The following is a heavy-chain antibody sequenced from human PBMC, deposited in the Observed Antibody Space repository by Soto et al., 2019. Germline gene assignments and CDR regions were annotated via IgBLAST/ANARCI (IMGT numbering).Heavy chain of an antibody. CDR3: ARDRVVVVPAGVVAFDP. CDR1: GYTFTSYG. Sequence: ASVKVSCKASGYTFTSYGISWVRQAPGQGLEWMGWISAYNGNTNYAQKLQGRVTMTTDTSTSTAYMELRSLRSDDTAVYYCARDRVVVVPAGVVAFDPWAQGTLVTVSS. J-gene: IGHJ5*02. D-gene: IGHD2-2*01. V-gene: IGHV1-18*01. CDR2: ISAYNGNT.